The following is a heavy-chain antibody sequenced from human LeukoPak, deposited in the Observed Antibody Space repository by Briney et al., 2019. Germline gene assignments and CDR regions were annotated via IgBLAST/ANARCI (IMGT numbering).Heavy chain of an antibody. J-gene: IGHJ6*02. D-gene: IGHD6-19*01. Sequence: GGSLRLSCAASGFTFSSYAMSWVRQAPGKGLEWASAISSNGGITYYADSVKGRFTISRDNSKNTLYLQMNSLRAEDTAVYYCAKETRSGFFYYGMDVWGQGTTVTVSS. CDR2: ISSNGGIT. CDR3: AKETRSGFFYYGMDV. CDR1: GFTFSSYA. V-gene: IGHV3-23*01.